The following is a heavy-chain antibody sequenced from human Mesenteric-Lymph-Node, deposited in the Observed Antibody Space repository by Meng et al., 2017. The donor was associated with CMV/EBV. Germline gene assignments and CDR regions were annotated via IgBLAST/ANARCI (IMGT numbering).Heavy chain of an antibody. Sequence: GESLKISCTPSGFTFGDYGMSWVRQAPGKGLEWVGISRSKAYGGTTQYAASVEGRFTISRDDSKTIAYLQMNSLNTEDTAIYYCASGYGYRLIDYWGQGTLVTVSS. CDR2: SRSKAYGGTT. J-gene: IGHJ4*02. CDR3: ASGYGYRLIDY. D-gene: IGHD3-16*01. V-gene: IGHV3-49*04. CDR1: GFTFGDYG.